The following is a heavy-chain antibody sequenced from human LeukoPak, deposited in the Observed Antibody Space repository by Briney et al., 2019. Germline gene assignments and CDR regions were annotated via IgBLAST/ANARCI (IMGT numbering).Heavy chain of an antibody. V-gene: IGHV1-2*02. D-gene: IGHD3-22*01. J-gene: IGHJ4*02. CDR2: INYNSGAT. CDR3: ARALRYDDSSGYYAY. Sequence: GASVKVSCKGSGYTFSGYYMHWVRQAPGQGLEWMGWINYNSGATNYAQALQGRVTMTRDTSITIFYMELSSLRSDDTAVYYWARALRYDDSSGYYAYWGQGTLVTVSS. CDR1: GYTFSGYY.